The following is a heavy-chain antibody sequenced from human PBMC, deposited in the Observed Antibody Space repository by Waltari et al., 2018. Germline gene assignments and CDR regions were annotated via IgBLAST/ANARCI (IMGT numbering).Heavy chain of an antibody. CDR1: GGSISSSSYD. Sequence: QLQLQESGPGLVKPSETLSLTCTVSGGSISSSSYDWGWIRQPPGKGLECIGSICYSGSTDYDPSLKGRVTISVDTSKNQFSLQLSCVTAADTAVYYCASEIVGATGNWFDPWGQRTLVTVS. CDR3: ASEIVGATGNWFDP. D-gene: IGHD1-26*01. CDR2: ICYSGST. V-gene: IGHV4-39*07. J-gene: IGHJ5*02.